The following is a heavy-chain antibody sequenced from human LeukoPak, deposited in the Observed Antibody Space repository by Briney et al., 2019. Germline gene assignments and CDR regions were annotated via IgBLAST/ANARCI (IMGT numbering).Heavy chain of an antibody. Sequence: GGSLRLSCAASGFIFDEYGMSWLRQAPGKGLEWVSGINWNGGSTGYADSVKGRFTISRDNAKNSLYLQMNSLRAQDTALYYCARSGLYYYDSSGLGYWGQGPLVTVSS. CDR2: INWNGGST. J-gene: IGHJ4*02. D-gene: IGHD3-22*01. CDR1: GFIFDEYG. CDR3: ARSGLYYYDSSGLGY. V-gene: IGHV3-20*04.